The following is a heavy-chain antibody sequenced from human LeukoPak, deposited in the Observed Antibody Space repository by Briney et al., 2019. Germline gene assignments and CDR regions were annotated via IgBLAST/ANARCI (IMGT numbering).Heavy chain of an antibody. CDR1: GGSISSGSYY. D-gene: IGHD1-26*01. CDR2: IYTSGST. CDR3: ARESSTTRAFDI. Sequence: PSETLSLTCTVSGGSISSGSYYWSWIRQPAGKGLEWIGRIYTSGSTNYNPSLKSRVTISVDTSKNQFSLKLSSVTAADTAVYYCARESSTTRAFDIWGQGTMVTVSS. V-gene: IGHV4-61*02. J-gene: IGHJ3*02.